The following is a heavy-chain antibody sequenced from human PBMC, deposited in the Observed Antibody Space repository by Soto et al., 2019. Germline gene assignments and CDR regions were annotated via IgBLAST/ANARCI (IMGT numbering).Heavy chain of an antibody. CDR1: GGTFSSYT. Sequence: QVQLVQSGAEVKKPGSSVKVSCKASGGTFSSYTISWVRQAPGQGLEWMGRIIPILGIANYAQKFQGRVTITADKSTSTAYMELSSLRSEDTAVYYCARGYEYYYYYYCMDVWGKGTTVTVSS. V-gene: IGHV1-69*02. D-gene: IGHD6-13*01. CDR3: ARGYEYYYYYYCMDV. CDR2: IIPILGIA. J-gene: IGHJ6*03.